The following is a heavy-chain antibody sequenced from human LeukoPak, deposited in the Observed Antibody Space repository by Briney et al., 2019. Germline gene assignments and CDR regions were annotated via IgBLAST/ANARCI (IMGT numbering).Heavy chain of an antibody. CDR3: ARDKVPREMAANWFDP. CDR1: GFTFRNFW. V-gene: IGHV3-7*01. D-gene: IGHD5-24*01. CDR2: IHPEGNEK. J-gene: IGHJ5*02. Sequence: GGSLRLSCAASGFTFRNFWMSWVRQAPGRGLEWVANIHPEGNEKYHVESVKGRFTISRDNPKSSLFLQMNGLRVEDTAVYYCARDKVPREMAANWFDPWGQGTLVTVSS.